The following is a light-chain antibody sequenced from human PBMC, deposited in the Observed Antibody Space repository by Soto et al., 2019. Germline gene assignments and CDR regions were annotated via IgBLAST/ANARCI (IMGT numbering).Light chain of an antibody. J-gene: IGKJ1*01. CDR3: VQALQSPPWT. CDR1: QSLLHSNGYNY. V-gene: IGKV2-28*01. Sequence: DIVVTQSPLTLPVTPGETASISCRSSQSLLHSNGYNYLDWYLQKPGQSPQLLIYLGSNRASGVHDRFSGSGSGTDFTLKISRVEAEDVGVYYCVQALQSPPWTFGQGTKVEIK. CDR2: LGS.